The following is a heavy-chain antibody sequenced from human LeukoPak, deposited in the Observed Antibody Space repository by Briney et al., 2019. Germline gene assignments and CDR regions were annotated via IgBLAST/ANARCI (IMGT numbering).Heavy chain of an antibody. D-gene: IGHD6-13*01. CDR3: ARGGTAAAEALSYYYYYYGMDV. V-gene: IGHV3-30*03. J-gene: IGHJ6*02. CDR2: ISYDGSNK. CDR1: GFTFSSYG. Sequence: PGRSLRLSCAASGFTFSSYGMHWVRQAPGKGLEWVAVISYDGSNKYYADSVKGRFTISRDNSKNTLYLQMNSLRAEDTAVYYCARGGTAAAEALSYYYYYYGMDVWGQGTTVTVSS.